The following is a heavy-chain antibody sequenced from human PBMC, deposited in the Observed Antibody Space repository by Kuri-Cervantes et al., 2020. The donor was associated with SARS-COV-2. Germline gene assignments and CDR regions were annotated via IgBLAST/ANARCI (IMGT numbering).Heavy chain of an antibody. CDR2: IKQRGNEK. CDR1: GFTFSSYA. D-gene: IGHD5-18*01. J-gene: IGHJ4*02. V-gene: IGHV3-7*03. Sequence: GGSLRLSCAASGFTFSSYAMRWVRQAPGKGLEWVANIKQRGNEKYYVDSVKGRFTISRDNAQNSLYLEMNSLRGEDTAVYYCARESRYVYGEFDFWGQGTLVTVSS. CDR3: ARESRYVYGEFDF.